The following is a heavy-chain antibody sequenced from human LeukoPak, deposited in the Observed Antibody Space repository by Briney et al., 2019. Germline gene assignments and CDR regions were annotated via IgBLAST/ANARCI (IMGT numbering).Heavy chain of an antibody. CDR2: ISAYNGNT. J-gene: IGHJ4*02. D-gene: IGHD6-19*01. CDR3: ARGELAVGFDY. Sequence: ASVKVSCKASGCTFTGYYMHWVRQAPGQGLEWMGWISAYNGNTNYAQKLQGRVTMTTDTSTSTAYMELRSLRSDDTAVYYCARGELAVGFDYWGQGTLVTVSS. V-gene: IGHV1-18*04. CDR1: GCTFTGYY.